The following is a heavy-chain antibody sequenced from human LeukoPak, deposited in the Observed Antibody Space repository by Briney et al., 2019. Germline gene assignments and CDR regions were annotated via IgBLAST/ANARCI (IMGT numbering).Heavy chain of an antibody. Sequence: ASVKVSCKASGYTFTGYYMHWVRQAPGQGLEWMGRINPNSGGTNYAQKFQGRVTMTRGTSISTAYMELSRLRSDDTAVYYCARAMVRGVITPDYWGQGTLVTVSS. D-gene: IGHD3-10*01. J-gene: IGHJ4*02. CDR2: INPNSGGT. CDR1: GYTFTGYY. V-gene: IGHV1-2*06. CDR3: ARAMVRGVITPDY.